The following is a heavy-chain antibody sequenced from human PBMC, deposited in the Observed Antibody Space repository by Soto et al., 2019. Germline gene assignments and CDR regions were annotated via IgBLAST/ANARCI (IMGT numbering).Heavy chain of an antibody. CDR1: GDPISSGDYY. CDR2: IYYSGAT. CDR3: ARAPYRGTNSRGALDM. D-gene: IGHD2-8*01. J-gene: IGHJ3*02. V-gene: IGHV4-30-4*01. Sequence: QVQLQESGPGLVKPSQTLSLTCTVSGDPISSGDYYWSWIRQPPGKGLEWIGYIYYSGATYYSPSLKTPVPMSVDTSKNQFSLKLSSVTAADTAVYYCARAPYRGTNSRGALDMWGQGTMVTVSS.